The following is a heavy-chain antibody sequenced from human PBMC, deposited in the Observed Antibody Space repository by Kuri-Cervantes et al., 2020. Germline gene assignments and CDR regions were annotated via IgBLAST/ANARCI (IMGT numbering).Heavy chain of an antibody. CDR3: ASQEGYCSSTSCYYYYGMDV. CDR1: GGSISSSSYY. J-gene: IGHJ6*02. CDR2: IYYSGST. D-gene: IGHD2-2*01. V-gene: IGHV4-39*07. Sequence: SETLSLTCTVSGGSISSSSYYWGWIRQPPGKGLEWIGSIYYSGSTYYNPSLKSRVTISVDKSKNQFSLKLSSVTAADTAVYYCASQEGYCSSTSCYYYYGMDVWGQGTTVTVSS.